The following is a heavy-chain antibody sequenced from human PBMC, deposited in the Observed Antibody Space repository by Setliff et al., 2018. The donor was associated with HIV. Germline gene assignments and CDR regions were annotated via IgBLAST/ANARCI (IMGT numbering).Heavy chain of an antibody. V-gene: IGHV3-11*06. D-gene: IGHD6-13*01. J-gene: IGHJ5*02. CDR3: AKQTVSSSWSNWFDP. Sequence: GGSLRLSCAASGFTFSDYYMSWIRQAPGKGLEWVSYISSSSSYTNYADSVKGRFTISRDNAKNSLYLQMNSLRAEDTAVYYCAKQTVSSSWSNWFDPWGQGTLVTVSS. CDR2: ISSSSSYT. CDR1: GFTFSDYY.